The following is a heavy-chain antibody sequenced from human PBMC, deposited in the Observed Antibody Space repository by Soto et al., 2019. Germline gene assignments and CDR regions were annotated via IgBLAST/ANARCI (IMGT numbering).Heavy chain of an antibody. CDR2: INPSGGST. J-gene: IGHJ4*02. CDR1: GYTFTSYY. Sequence: ASVKVSCKASGYTFTSYYMHWVRQAPGQGLEWMGIINPSGGSTSYAQKFRGRVTMTRDTSTSTVYMELSSLRSEDTAVYYCARGYCSSIGCSHYFDYWGQGTLVTVSS. CDR3: ARGYCSSIGCSHYFDY. D-gene: IGHD2-2*01. V-gene: IGHV1-46*01.